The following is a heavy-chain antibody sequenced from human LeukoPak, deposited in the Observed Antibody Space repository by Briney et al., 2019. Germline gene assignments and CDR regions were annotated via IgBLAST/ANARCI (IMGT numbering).Heavy chain of an antibody. CDR1: GFTFSSYS. J-gene: IGHJ4*02. Sequence: GGSLRLSCAASGFTFSSYSMNWVRQAPGKGLEWVSSISSSSSYIYYADSVKGRFTISRDNAKNSLYLQMNSLRAEDTAVYYCARDLPRGGAVAGTLIYWGQGTLVTVSS. D-gene: IGHD6-19*01. CDR3: ARDLPRGGAVAGTLIY. CDR2: ISSSSSYI. V-gene: IGHV3-21*01.